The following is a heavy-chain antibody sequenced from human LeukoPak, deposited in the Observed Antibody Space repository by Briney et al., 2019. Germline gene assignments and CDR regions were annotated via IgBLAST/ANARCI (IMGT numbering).Heavy chain of an antibody. V-gene: IGHV3-48*01. CDR1: GFTFSSYA. D-gene: IGHD3-22*01. J-gene: IGHJ4*02. CDR2: ISSSSSTI. CDR3: ARSPTYDYYDSSGYYAPFDY. Sequence: GGSLRLSCAASGFTFSSYAMSWVRQAPGKGLEWISYISSSSSTIYDADSVKGRFTISRDSAKNSLYLQMNSLRAEDTALYYCARSPTYDYYDSSGYYAPFDYWGQGTLVTVSS.